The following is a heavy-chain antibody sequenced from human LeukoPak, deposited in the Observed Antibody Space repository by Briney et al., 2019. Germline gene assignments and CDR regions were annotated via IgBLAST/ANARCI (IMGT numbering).Heavy chain of an antibody. Sequence: PGETLRLSCAASGFTFDSYAMNWVRQAPGKGLEWVSTIIGSDGSTYYADSVKGRFTISRDNSKNTLYLQMNSLRAEDTAVYYCARVRFFNLQLASDYWGQGTLVTVSS. CDR1: GFTFDSYA. D-gene: IGHD5-18*01. CDR3: ARVRFFNLQLASDY. CDR2: IIGSDGST. V-gene: IGHV3-23*01. J-gene: IGHJ4*02.